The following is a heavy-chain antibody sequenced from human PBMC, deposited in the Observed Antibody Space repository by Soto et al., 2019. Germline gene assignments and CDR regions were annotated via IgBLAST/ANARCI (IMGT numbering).Heavy chain of an antibody. CDR1: GYTFTGYY. V-gene: IGHV1-2*04. Sequence: GASVTVSCKASGYTFTGYYMHWVRQAPGQRLEWMGWINPNSGGTNYAQKFQGWVTMTRDTSISTAHMELSRLRSDDTAVYYCARVKHVGIVGATTGGFDPWGQGTLVTVSS. CDR2: INPNSGGT. J-gene: IGHJ5*02. CDR3: ARVKHVGIVGATTGGFDP. D-gene: IGHD1-26*01.